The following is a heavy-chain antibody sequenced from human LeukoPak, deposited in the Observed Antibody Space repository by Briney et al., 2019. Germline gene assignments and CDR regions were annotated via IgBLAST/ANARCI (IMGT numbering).Heavy chain of an antibody. V-gene: IGHV3-11*01. Sequence: LSLTCTVSGDSISGSSYYWPWVRQAPGKGLEWVSYITLSSSTIYYADSVKGRFTISRDNSKNTLFLQMNNLRDDDTALYYCAKSESGSWLFDAFDFWGQGTMVTVSS. D-gene: IGHD6-13*01. CDR3: AKSESGSWLFDAFDF. CDR2: ITLSSSTI. J-gene: IGHJ3*01. CDR1: GDSISGSSYY.